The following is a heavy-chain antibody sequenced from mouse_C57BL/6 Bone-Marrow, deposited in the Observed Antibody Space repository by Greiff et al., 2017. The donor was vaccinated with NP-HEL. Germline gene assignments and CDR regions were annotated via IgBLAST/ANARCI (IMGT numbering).Heavy chain of an antibody. CDR2: ISYDGSN. CDR1: GYSITSGYY. Sequence: EVQLQQSGPGLVKPSQSLSLTCSVTGYSITSGYYWNWIRQFPGNKLEWMGYISYDGSNNYNPSLKNRISITRDTSKNQFFLKLNSVTTEDTATYYCARDGYYVYFGYWGQGTTLTVST. CDR3: ARDGYYVYFGY. V-gene: IGHV3-6*01. J-gene: IGHJ2*01. D-gene: IGHD2-3*01.